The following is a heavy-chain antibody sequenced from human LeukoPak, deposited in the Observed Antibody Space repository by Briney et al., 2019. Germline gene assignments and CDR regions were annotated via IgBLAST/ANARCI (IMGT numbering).Heavy chain of an antibody. Sequence: GESLKISFKGSGFRLFCFWIGWVRPMPGKGLEWLGIIYPGDSDTRYSPSYQGQVTITADKSISTAYLQWSSLKASDTAMYYCARPGYCSGGSCYGFDYWGQGTLVTASS. CDR1: GFRLFCFW. J-gene: IGHJ4*02. CDR3: ARPGYCSGGSCYGFDY. D-gene: IGHD2-15*01. CDR2: IYPGDSDT. V-gene: IGHV5-51*01.